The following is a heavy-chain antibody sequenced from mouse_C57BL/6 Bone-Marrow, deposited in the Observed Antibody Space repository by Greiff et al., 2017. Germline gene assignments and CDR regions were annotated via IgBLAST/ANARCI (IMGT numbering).Heavy chain of an antibody. CDR1: GYAFTNYL. J-gene: IGHJ2*01. V-gene: IGHV1-54*01. D-gene: IGHD1-1*01. Sequence: VQLQQSGAELVRPGTSVKVSCKASGYAFTNYLIEWVKQRPGQGLEWIGVINPGSGGTNYNEKFKGKATLTADKSSSTAYMQLSSLTSEDSAVYFCARGGITTVVGKDFDYWGQGTTLTVSS. CDR3: ARGGITTVVGKDFDY. CDR2: INPGSGGT.